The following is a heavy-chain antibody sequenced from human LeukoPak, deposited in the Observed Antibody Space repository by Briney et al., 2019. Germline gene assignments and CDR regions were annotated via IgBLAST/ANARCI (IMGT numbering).Heavy chain of an antibody. CDR1: GFTFSSYG. D-gene: IGHD3-10*01. Sequence: GGSLRLSCAASGFTFSSYGTHWVRQAPGKGLGWVAFIRYDGSNKYYADSVKGRFTISRDNSKNTLYLQMNSLRAEDTAVHYCVGITMVRGAIDYWGQGTLVTVSS. J-gene: IGHJ4*02. V-gene: IGHV3-30*02. CDR2: IRYDGSNK. CDR3: VGITMVRGAIDY.